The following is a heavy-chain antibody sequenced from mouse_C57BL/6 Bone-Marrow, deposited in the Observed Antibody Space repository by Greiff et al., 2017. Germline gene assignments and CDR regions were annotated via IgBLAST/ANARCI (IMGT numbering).Heavy chain of an antibody. D-gene: IGHD1-1*01. CDR2: IDPENGDT. V-gene: IGHV14-4*01. Sequence: EVQLQQSGAELVRPGASVKLSCTASGFNIKDDYMHWVKQRPEQGLEWIGWIDPENGDTEYASKFQGKATITADTSSNTAYLQLSSLTSEDTARFYWTTGISTVVAGGGYWYFDVWGTGTTVTVSS. J-gene: IGHJ1*03. CDR1: GFNIKDDY. CDR3: TTGISTVVAGGGYWYFDV.